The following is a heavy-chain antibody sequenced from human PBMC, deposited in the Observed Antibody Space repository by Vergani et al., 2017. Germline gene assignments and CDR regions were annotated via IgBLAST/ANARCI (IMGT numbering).Heavy chain of an antibody. J-gene: IGHJ4*02. Sequence: QVQLVQSGAEVKKPGSSVKVSCKASGGNFSSYAISWVRQAPGQGLEWMGGIIPLFGTANYAQKFQGRVTITADESTSTAYMELSSLRSEDTAVSYCARDSGSYSRYFDYWGQGTLVTVSS. CDR1: GGNFSSYA. V-gene: IGHV1-69*01. CDR2: IIPLFGTA. D-gene: IGHD1-26*01. CDR3: ARDSGSYSRYFDY.